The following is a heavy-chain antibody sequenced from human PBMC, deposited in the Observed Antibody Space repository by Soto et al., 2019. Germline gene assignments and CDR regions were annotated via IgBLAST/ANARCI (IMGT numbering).Heavy chain of an antibody. CDR3: ARGGGYAYSIEN. CDR1: GYTFTSYA. CDR2: ISCYNGNT. D-gene: IGHD2-2*01. J-gene: IGHJ4*02. V-gene: IGHV1-18*01. Sequence: QVQLVQSGVEVKKPGASVKVSCKYSGYTFTSYAISWVRQALGQGLEWEGWISCYNGNTDCAQKCQGTINMTTDTSTSTVYMELRNLRSYDNAVYHCARGGGYAYSIENWSQGTLVTVSP.